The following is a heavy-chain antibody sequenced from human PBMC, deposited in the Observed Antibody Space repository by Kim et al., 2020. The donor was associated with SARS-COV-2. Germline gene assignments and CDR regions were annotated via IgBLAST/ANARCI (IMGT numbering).Heavy chain of an antibody. V-gene: IGHV3-74*01. Sequence: GGSLRLSCAASGFSVSNHAIHWVRQAPGKGLVWVSRISPDGRTTLYADSVKGRLTISRDNAENTLYLQMNSLRPEDTAVYYCARGVFRDDFDVWGQGTTVAVSS. D-gene: IGHD3-10*02. CDR2: ISPDGRTT. CDR3: ARGVFRDDFDV. CDR1: GFSVSNHA. J-gene: IGHJ6*02.